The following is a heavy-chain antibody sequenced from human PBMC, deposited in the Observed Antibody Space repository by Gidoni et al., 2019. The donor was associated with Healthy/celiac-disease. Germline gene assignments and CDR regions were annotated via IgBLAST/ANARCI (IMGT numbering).Heavy chain of an antibody. D-gene: IGHD4-17*01. CDR3: ATAVANYGDYGLFDY. V-gene: IGHV4-31*03. Sequence: QVQLQESGPGLVTPSQTLSLTCTVSGGSISSGGYYWSWIRQHPGKGLEWIGYIYYSGSTYYNPSLKSRVTISVDTSKNQFSLKLSSVTAADTAVYYCATAVANYGDYGLFDYWGQGTLVTVSS. CDR2: IYYSGST. J-gene: IGHJ4*02. CDR1: GGSISSGGYY.